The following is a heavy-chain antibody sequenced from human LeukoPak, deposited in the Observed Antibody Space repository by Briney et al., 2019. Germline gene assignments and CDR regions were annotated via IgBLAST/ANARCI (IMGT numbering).Heavy chain of an antibody. CDR2: ISHSGAST. J-gene: IGHJ4*02. CDR3: ARERWYYYDSSGYPFDY. Sequence: GGSLRLSYAASGFTFSSYAMNWVRQAPGKGLEWVSAISHSGASTYYADSVKGRFTISRDNSKNTLYLQMNSLRAEDTAVYYCARERWYYYDSSGYPFDYWGQGTLVTVSS. V-gene: IGHV3-23*01. CDR1: GFTFSSYA. D-gene: IGHD3-22*01.